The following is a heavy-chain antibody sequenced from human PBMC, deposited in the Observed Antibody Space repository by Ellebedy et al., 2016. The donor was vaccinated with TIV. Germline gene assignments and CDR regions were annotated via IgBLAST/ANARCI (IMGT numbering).Heavy chain of an antibody. V-gene: IGHV4-31*03. J-gene: IGHJ3*02. CDR1: GGSISSGGYY. D-gene: IGHD3-22*01. CDR2: INHSGST. Sequence: SETLSLXXTVSGGSISSGGYYWSWIRQHPGKGLEWIGEINHSGSTNYNPSLKSRVTISVDTSKNQFSLKLSSVTAADTAVYYCARAKRRNYYDSSGYAFDIWGQGTMVTVSS. CDR3: ARAKRRNYYDSSGYAFDI.